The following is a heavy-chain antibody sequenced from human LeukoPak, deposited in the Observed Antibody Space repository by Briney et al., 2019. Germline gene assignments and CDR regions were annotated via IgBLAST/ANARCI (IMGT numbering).Heavy chain of an antibody. Sequence: GSLRLSCAASGFTFGSYGMSWVRQAPGKGLEWVSFISPSGDRTSNADSVEGRFIISRDNPRDTLYLQMNSLRDEDTAGYYCAIMHGYYDGSGYWVQWGQGTLVTVSS. V-gene: IGHV3-23*01. J-gene: IGHJ4*02. CDR3: AIMHGYYDGSGYWVQ. CDR1: GFTFGSYG. D-gene: IGHD3-22*01. CDR2: ISPSGDRT.